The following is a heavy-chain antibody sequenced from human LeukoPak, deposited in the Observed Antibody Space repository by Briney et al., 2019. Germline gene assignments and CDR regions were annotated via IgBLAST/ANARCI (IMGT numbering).Heavy chain of an antibody. CDR1: GGSFSGYY. D-gene: IGHD5-18*01. V-gene: IGHV4-34*01. CDR3: ARTGIQLWPPRDYFDY. J-gene: IGHJ4*02. Sequence: SETLSLTCAVYGGSFSGYYWSWIRQPPGKGLEWIGEINHSGSTNYNPSLKSRVTISVDTSKNQLSLKLSSVTAADTAVYYCARTGIQLWPPRDYFDYWGQGTLVTVSS. CDR2: INHSGST.